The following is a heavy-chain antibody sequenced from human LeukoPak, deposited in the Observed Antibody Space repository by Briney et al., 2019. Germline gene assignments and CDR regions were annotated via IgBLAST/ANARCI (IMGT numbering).Heavy chain of an antibody. CDR2: IYYSMST. CDR1: GGSISSSSYY. V-gene: IGHV4-39*01. J-gene: IGHJ4*02. D-gene: IGHD3-22*01. CDR3: ARQSDYYDSSDQFD. Sequence: SETLSLTCTVSGGSISSSSYYWGWIRQPPGKWLEWIGSIYYSMSTYYNPSLKSRFTISVDTSKNQFSLKMRSVNEEDTAVYYCARQSDYYDSSDQFDWGQGTLVTVSS.